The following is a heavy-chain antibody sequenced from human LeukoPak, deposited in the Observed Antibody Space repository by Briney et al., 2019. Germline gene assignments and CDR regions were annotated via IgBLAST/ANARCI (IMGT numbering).Heavy chain of an antibody. Sequence: SETLSLTCTVSGGSISSYYWSWIRQPPGKGLEWIGYIYYSGSTNYNPSLKSRVTISVDTSKNQFSLKLSSVTAADTAVYYCARAVDTACARCGFDPWGQGTLVTVSS. J-gene: IGHJ5*02. CDR1: GGSISSYY. CDR2: IYYSGST. CDR3: ARAVDTACARCGFDP. D-gene: IGHD5-18*01. V-gene: IGHV4-59*01.